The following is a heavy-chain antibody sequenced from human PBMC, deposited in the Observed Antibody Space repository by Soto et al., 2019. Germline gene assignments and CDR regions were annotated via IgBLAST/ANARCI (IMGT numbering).Heavy chain of an antibody. J-gene: IGHJ4*02. CDR1: AGTFSSYA. CDR3: ARDGTSGGYCDY. Sequence: SVKVSCKASAGTFSSYAISWVRQAPGQGLEWMGGIIPIFGTANYAQKFQGRVTITADESTSTAYMELSSLRYEDTAVYYCARDGTSGGYCDYWGQGTLVTVSS. D-gene: IGHD3-10*01. CDR2: IIPIFGTA. V-gene: IGHV1-69*13.